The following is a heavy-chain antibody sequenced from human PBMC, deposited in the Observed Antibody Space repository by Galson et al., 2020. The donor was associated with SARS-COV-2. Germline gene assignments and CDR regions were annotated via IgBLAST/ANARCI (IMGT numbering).Heavy chain of an antibody. CDR2: IIPILDIS. J-gene: IGHJ4*02. Sequence: SVKVSCKTPGDTFNNYVISWVRQAPGQGLEWTGDIIPILDISNRAQRFQGRVTIVADKSTSTVYMELRSLTSEDTAVYYCARRQLMVGPNISDHWGQGTLVTVSS. CDR1: GDTFNNYV. V-gene: IGHV1-69*10. D-gene: IGHD2-8*01. CDR3: ARRQLMVGPNISDH.